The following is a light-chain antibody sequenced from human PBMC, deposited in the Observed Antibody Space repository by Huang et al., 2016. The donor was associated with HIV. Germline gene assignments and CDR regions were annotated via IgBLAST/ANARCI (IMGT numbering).Light chain of an antibody. Sequence: IQLTQSSSSLSASVGDRVTITCRASQGISSYLAWYQLKPGKAPKILIYAASTLQSGVPSRFSGSGSGTDFTLTISSLQPEDFATYYCQQLNSYPRTFGQGTKVEIK. CDR2: AAS. J-gene: IGKJ1*01. V-gene: IGKV1-9*01. CDR1: QGISSY. CDR3: QQLNSYPRT.